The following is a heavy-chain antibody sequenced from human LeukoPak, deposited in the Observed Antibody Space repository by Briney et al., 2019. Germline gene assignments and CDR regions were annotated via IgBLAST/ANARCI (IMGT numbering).Heavy chain of an antibody. CDR1: GGSIGNYY. Sequence: PSETLSLTCTVSGGSIGNYYWSWIRQPPGKGLEWIGFIYYSGSTNYNPSLKSRVTISVDTSKNQFSLELSSVTAADTAVYYCARHTAEKYNWFDRWGQGTLVTVSS. V-gene: IGHV4-59*08. J-gene: IGHJ5*02. CDR2: IYYSGST. CDR3: ARHTAEKYNWFDR. D-gene: IGHD5-24*01.